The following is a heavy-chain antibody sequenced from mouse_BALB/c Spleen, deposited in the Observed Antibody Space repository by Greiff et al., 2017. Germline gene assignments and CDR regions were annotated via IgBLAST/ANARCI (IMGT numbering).Heavy chain of an antibody. CDR1: GYSITSGYF. CDR3: AIYGSSYDFDY. D-gene: IGHD1-1*01. V-gene: IGHV3-6*02. CDR2: ISYDGSN. J-gene: IGHJ2*01. Sequence: DVQLQESGPGLVKPSQSLSLTCSVTGYSITSGYFWYWIRQFPGNQLEWMGYISYDGSNNYNPSLKNRISITRDTSKNQFFLKLNSVTTEDTATYYCAIYGSSYDFDYWGQGTTLTVSS.